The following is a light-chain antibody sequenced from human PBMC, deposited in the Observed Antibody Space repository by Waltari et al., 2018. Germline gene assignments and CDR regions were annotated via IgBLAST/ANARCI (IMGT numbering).Light chain of an antibody. CDR1: QSVSRY. CDR3: LHRSNWPPLFT. V-gene: IGKV3-11*01. CDR2: DTF. Sequence: EIVLTQSPVTLSLSPGERATLSCRASQSVSRYLAWYQQKPGQAPRLPTYDTFSRASGIPARFSGSGSGTDFTLTISSLEPEDFAVYYCLHRSNWPPLFTFGPGTKVDIK. J-gene: IGKJ3*01.